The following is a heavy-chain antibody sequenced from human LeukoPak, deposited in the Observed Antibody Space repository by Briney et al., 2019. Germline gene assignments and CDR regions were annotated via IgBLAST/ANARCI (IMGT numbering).Heavy chain of an antibody. CDR2: ISGGSSTI. D-gene: IGHD2-15*01. CDR3: ARRGSGRHFDF. V-gene: IGHV3-11*01. CDR1: GFTFSDYY. J-gene: IGHJ4*02. Sequence: PGGSLRLSCAASGFTFSDYYMSWIRQARGKGVEWVSYISGGSSTIYYADSLKGRFTVSRENAKNSLYLLMNSLRAEDTAVYYCARRGSGRHFDFWGQGTLVTVSS.